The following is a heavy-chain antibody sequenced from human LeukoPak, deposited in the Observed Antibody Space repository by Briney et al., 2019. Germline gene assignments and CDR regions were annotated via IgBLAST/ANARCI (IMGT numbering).Heavy chain of an antibody. V-gene: IGHV3-53*01. CDR1: GLTVSKNY. D-gene: IGHD3-10*01. Sequence: GGSLRLSCAASGLTVSKNYMSWVRQAPGKGLESVSVIYSGGSTYYADSVRGRFTISRDNSKNTLYLQMNSLRVEDTAVYYCARVGGHWGQGTLVSVSS. CDR2: IYSGGST. CDR3: ARVGGH. J-gene: IGHJ4*02.